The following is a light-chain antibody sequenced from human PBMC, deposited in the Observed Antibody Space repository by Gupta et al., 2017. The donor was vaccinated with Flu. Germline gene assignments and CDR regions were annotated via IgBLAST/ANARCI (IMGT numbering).Light chain of an antibody. CDR1: SSNIGSNV. J-gene: IGLJ3*02. CDR3: SAWDDSLNGLWV. CDR2: NDN. Sequence: VTISCSGGSSNIGSNVVSWYQQLPGTAPKLLIYNDNQRPSGVPDRFSGSTSGTSASLAISGLQSEDEADYYCSAWDDSLNGLWVFGGGTKLTVL. V-gene: IGLV1-44*01.